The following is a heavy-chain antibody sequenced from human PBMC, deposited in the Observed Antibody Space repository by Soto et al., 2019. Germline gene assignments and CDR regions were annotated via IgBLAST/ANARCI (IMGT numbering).Heavy chain of an antibody. CDR2: IWNDGNGY. CDR3: ARRQISPPTRGAASARGGMDV. Sequence: SLSRSCAASGFNFNNYGMHWVRQAQGKGLEWVAVIWNDGNGYYYANSVKGRFTISRDNSKNTLYLQMSSLRAEDTAVYYCARRQISPPTRGAASARGGMDVWGQGTTVTVSS. J-gene: IGHJ6*02. V-gene: IGHV3-33*01. D-gene: IGHD6-13*01. CDR1: GFNFNNYG.